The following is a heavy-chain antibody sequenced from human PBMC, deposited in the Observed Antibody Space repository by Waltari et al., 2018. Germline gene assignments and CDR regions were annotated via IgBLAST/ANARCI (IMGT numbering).Heavy chain of an antibody. J-gene: IGHJ3*01. CDR1: GGPITTSRPY. CDR3: ATYIGASVGTAAFDV. D-gene: IGHD5-12*01. V-gene: IGHV4-39*01. Sequence: QLQLQESGPGLVKPSETLSLPCSVSGGPITTSRPYWGWIRQPPGQGLECIATLSYNGATYTSPSLTSRVTISRDTSKNQLSLTLGAVTAADAAVYYCATYIGASVGTAAFDVWGQGKMVIVSS. CDR2: LSYNGAT.